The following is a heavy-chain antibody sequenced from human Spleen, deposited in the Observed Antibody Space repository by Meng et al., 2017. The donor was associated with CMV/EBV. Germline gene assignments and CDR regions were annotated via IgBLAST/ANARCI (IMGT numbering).Heavy chain of an antibody. CDR3: VRDLPPYYDFWSGYLDL. CDR1: GFSFRSYW. D-gene: IGHD3-3*01. J-gene: IGHJ5*02. V-gene: IGHV3-7*01. Sequence: ETLSLTCAASGFSFRSYWMSCVRQAPGKGLEWVANINQHGNEKYYVDSVKDRFTISRDNAKNSLYLQMNNLRAEDTAVYYCVRDLPPYYDFWSGYLDLWGQGTLVTVSS. CDR2: INQHGNEK.